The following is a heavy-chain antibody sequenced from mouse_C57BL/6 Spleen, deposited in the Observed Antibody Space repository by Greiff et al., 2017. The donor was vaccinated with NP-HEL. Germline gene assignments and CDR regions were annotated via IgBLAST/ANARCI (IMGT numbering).Heavy chain of an antibody. CDR1: GYTFTDYY. Sequence: QVQLKQSGAELVRPGASVKLSCKASGYTFTDYYINWVKQRPGQGLEWIARIYPGSGNTYYNEKFKGKATLTAEKSSSTAYMQLSSLTSEDSAVYFCARYDYDGGFDYWGQGTTLTVSS. D-gene: IGHD2-4*01. CDR2: IYPGSGNT. CDR3: ARYDYDGGFDY. V-gene: IGHV1-76*01. J-gene: IGHJ2*01.